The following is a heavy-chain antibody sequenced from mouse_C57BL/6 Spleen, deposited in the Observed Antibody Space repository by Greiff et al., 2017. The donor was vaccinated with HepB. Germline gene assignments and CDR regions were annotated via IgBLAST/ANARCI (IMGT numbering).Heavy chain of an antibody. CDR2: IYPGSGNT. D-gene: IGHD3-2*02. V-gene: IGHV1-76*01. CDR3: ARGRLRDYFDY. CDR1: GYTFTDYY. Sequence: VQLQQSGAELVRPGASVKLSCKASGYTFTDYYINWVKQRPGQGLEWIARIYPGSGNTYYNEKFKGKATLTAEKSSSTAYMQLSSLTSEDSAVYFCARGRLRDYFDYWGQGTTLTVSS. J-gene: IGHJ2*01.